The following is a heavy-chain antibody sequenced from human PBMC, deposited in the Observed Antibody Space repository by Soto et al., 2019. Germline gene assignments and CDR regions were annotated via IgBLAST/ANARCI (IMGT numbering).Heavy chain of an antibody. Sequence: QVQLVQSGSEVKKPGASVKVSCKASGYTFTSYVISWVRQAPVQGLEWMGWISANNGNTNYAQKLQGRVTMTTDTSTSPAYMELRSLRSEDTAVYYCAREAPPSLTWGQGTLVTVSS. D-gene: IGHD2-2*01. J-gene: IGHJ5*02. CDR2: ISANNGNT. CDR1: GYTFTSYV. CDR3: AREAPPSLT. V-gene: IGHV1-18*01.